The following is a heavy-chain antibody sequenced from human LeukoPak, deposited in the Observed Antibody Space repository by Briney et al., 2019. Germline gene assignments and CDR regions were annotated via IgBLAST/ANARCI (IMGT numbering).Heavy chain of an antibody. CDR1: GYTFTGYY. J-gene: IGHJ4*02. Sequence: ASVKVSCKASGYTFTGYYMHWVRQAPGQGLEWMGWINPNSGGTNYAQKFQGRVTMTSDTSISTAYMELSRLRSDDTAVYYCARLDYYGSDGSYWGQGTLVTVSS. D-gene: IGHD3-10*01. CDR3: ARLDYYGSDGSY. CDR2: INPNSGGT. V-gene: IGHV1-2*02.